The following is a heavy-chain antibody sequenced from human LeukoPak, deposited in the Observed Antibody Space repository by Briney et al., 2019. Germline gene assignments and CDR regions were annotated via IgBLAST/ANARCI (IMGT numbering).Heavy chain of an antibody. CDR3: ARDNVVTTIDDYYYYMDV. D-gene: IGHD5-12*01. CDR2: ISYDGSNK. J-gene: IGHJ6*03. CDR1: GFTFSSYA. Sequence: GRSLRLSCAASGFTFSSYAMHWVRQAPGKGLEWVAVISYDGSNKYYADSVKGRFTISRDNSKNTVFLEMNSLRAEDTAVYYCARDNVVTTIDDYYYYMDVWGKGTTVTVSS. V-gene: IGHV3-30-3*01.